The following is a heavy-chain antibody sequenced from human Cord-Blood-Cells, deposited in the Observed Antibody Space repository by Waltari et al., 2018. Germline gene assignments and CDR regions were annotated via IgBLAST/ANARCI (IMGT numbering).Heavy chain of an antibody. D-gene: IGHD3-22*01. CDR1: GGSFSGYY. CDR3: ARGLPYYYDSSGSRWFDP. Sequence: QVQLQPWGAGLLKPSETLSLTCAVYGGSFSGYYWSWLRQPPGKGLEWIGEINHSGSTNYNPSLKSRVTISVDTSKNQFSLKLSSVTAADTAVYYCARGLPYYYDSSGSRWFDPWGQGTLVTVSS. J-gene: IGHJ5*02. V-gene: IGHV4-34*01. CDR2: INHSGST.